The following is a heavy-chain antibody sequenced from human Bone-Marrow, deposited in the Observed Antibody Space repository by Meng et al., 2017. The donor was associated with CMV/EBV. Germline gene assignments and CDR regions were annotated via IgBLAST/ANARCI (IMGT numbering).Heavy chain of an antibody. D-gene: IGHD3-3*01. Sequence: SGPTLVKPTQTLTLTCTFSGFSLSTSGVGVGWIRQPPGKALEWLALIYWNDDKRYSPSLKSRLTITKDTSKNQVVLTMTNMDPVDTATYYCAHRPTETYYDFWSGPDGGYFDYWGQGTLVTASS. CDR2: IYWNDDK. CDR3: AHRPTETYYDFWSGPDGGYFDY. V-gene: IGHV2-5*01. CDR1: GFSLSTSGVG. J-gene: IGHJ4*02.